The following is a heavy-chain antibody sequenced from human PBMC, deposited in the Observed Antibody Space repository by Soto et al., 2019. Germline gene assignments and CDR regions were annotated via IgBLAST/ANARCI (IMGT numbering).Heavy chain of an antibody. Sequence: GGSLRLSCAASGFTFSSYWISWVRQAPWKGLEWVANIKQDGIEKYYVDSVKGRFTISRDNAKNSLYLQMNSLRAEDTAVYYCARDWGYCSSSRCHKWFDPWGQGTLVTVSS. J-gene: IGHJ5*02. CDR2: IKQDGIEK. D-gene: IGHD2-2*01. V-gene: IGHV3-7*01. CDR3: ARDWGYCSSSRCHKWFDP. CDR1: GFTFSSYW.